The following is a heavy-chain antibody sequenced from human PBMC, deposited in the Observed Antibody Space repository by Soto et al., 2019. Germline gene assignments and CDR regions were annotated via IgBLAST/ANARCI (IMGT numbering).Heavy chain of an antibody. V-gene: IGHV1-2*04. D-gene: IGHD3-9*01. J-gene: IGHJ4*02. CDR3: ARGGRILTGYFTLFFDY. CDR2: INPNSGGT. CDR1: GYTFTGYY. Sequence: QVQLVRSGAEVKKPGASVKVSCKASGYTFTGYYMHWVRQAPGQGLEWMGWINPNSGGTNYAQKFQGWVTMTRDTSISTAYMELSRLRSDDTAVYYCARGGRILTGYFTLFFDYWGQGTLVTVSS.